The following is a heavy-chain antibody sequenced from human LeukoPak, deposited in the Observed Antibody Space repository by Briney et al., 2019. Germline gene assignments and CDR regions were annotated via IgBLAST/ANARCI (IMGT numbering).Heavy chain of an antibody. CDR2: INPNSGGT. V-gene: IGHV1-2*02. CDR1: GYTFTGYY. D-gene: IGHD1-26*01. Sequence: ASVKVSCKASGYTFTGYYMRWVRQAPGQGLEWMGWINPNSGGTNYAQKFQGRVTMTRDTSISTAYMELSRLRSDDTAVYYCARAMYSGSYGAFDIWGQGTMVTVSS. CDR3: ARAMYSGSYGAFDI. J-gene: IGHJ3*02.